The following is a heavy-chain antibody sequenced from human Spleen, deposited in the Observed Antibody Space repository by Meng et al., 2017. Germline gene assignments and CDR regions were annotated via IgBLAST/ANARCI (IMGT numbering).Heavy chain of an antibody. CDR1: GFSVSTRGVG. D-gene: IGHD3-10*01. CDR3: ANSPYASEVRRDFDY. Sequence: QITLKESGPKLVKPTQTLTLTCTFSGFSVSTRGVGVGWIRQPPGKALEWLALSYWDDDKRYSPSLKGRLTITRDTSKNQVVLTRTNMDPVDTATYYCANSPYASEVRRDFDYCGQGTLVTVSS. J-gene: IGHJ4*02. V-gene: IGHV2-5*02. CDR2: SYWDDDK.